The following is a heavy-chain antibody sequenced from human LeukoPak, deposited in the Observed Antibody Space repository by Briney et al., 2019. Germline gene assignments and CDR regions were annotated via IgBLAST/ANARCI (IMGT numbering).Heavy chain of an antibody. V-gene: IGHV1-69*06. CDR1: GGTFSSYA. J-gene: IGHJ4*02. CDR2: IIPIFGTA. CDR3: ASTVTDEGYYFDY. Sequence: ASVKVSCKASGGTFSSYAISWVRQAPGQGLERMGGIIPIFGTANYAQKFQGRVTITADKSTSTAYMELSSLRSEDTAVYYCASTVTDEGYYFDYWGQGTLVTVSS. D-gene: IGHD4-17*01.